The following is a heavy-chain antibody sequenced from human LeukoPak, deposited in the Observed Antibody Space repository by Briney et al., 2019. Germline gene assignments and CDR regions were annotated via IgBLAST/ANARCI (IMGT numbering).Heavy chain of an antibody. Sequence: GGSLRLSCAVSGFTFSDYWIDWVRQAPGQGLEWVANIKKDGSDKYFLESVKGRFTISRDNAKKSLYLQMHSLRPEDTAVYYCARLNGIALAGTWTSTNDFWGQGTLVTVSS. CDR3: ARLNGIALAGTWTSTNDF. CDR1: GFTFSDYW. V-gene: IGHV3-7*01. D-gene: IGHD6-19*01. J-gene: IGHJ4*02. CDR2: IKKDGSDK.